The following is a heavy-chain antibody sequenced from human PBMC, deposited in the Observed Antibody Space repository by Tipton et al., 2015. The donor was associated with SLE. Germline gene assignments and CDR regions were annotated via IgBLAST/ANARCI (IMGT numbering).Heavy chain of an antibody. CDR1: GGSMGNYY. Sequence: TLSLTCSVSGGSMGNYYCSWIRQPPGKGLEWIGYIHYSGSTNYNPSLKSRAIMSADTSRSQFSLELSSVTTADTALYYCARGGYYDAPDFWGQGTLVTVSS. J-gene: IGHJ4*02. CDR2: IHYSGST. D-gene: IGHD3-3*01. V-gene: IGHV4-59*01. CDR3: ARGGYYDAPDF.